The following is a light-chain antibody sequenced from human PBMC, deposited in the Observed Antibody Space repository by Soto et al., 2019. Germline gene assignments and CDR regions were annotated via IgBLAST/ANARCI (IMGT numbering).Light chain of an antibody. CDR1: QRLSTW. CDR3: QHYNSYSEA. J-gene: IGKJ1*01. V-gene: IGKV1-5*03. Sequence: DIQMTQSPSTLSASVGDTVTVTCRASQRLSTWLAWYQQKPGKAPKLLIYKASTLKSGVPSRFSGSGSGTEFTLTISSLQLDDFATYYCQHYNSYSEAFGQGTKVDIK. CDR2: KAS.